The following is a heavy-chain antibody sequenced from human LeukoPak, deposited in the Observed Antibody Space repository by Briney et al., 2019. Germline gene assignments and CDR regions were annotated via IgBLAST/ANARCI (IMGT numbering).Heavy chain of an antibody. CDR2: INPNSGGT. D-gene: IGHD2-2*02. V-gene: IGHV1-2*02. J-gene: IGHJ4*02. Sequence: GASVKVSCKASGYTFTGYYMHWVRQAPGQGLEWMGWINPNSGGTNYAQKFQGRVTMTRDTSISTAYMELSGLRSDDTAVYYCARQPVVPAAISGSGGFDYWGQGTLVTVSS. CDR1: GYTFTGYY. CDR3: ARQPVVPAAISGSGGFDY.